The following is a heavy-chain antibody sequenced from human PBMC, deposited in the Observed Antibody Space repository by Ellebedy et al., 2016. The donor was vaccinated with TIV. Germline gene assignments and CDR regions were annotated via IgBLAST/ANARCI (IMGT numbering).Heavy chain of an antibody. CDR3: ATDGSYGDYRSPTHAFVM. V-gene: IGHV3-7*01. J-gene: IGHJ3*02. CDR1: GLSFSSYW. CDR2: MRQDGGDK. Sequence: GESLKISCAASGLSFSSYWMSWVRQAPGKGLEWVANMRQDGGDKYYVDSVKGRFTISRDNAKSSLYLQMSSLRVEDTAVYYCATDGSYGDYRSPTHAFVMWGQGTMVAVSS. D-gene: IGHD4-17*01.